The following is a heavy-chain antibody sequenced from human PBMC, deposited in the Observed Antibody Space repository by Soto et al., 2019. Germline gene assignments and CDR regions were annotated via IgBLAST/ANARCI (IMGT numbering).Heavy chain of an antibody. CDR1: GFTFSDYY. CDR2: ISSSTSTI. D-gene: IGHD6-19*01. V-gene: IGHV3-11*01. Sequence: GGSLRLSCAASGFTFSDYYMSWIRQAPGKGLEWVSYISSSTSTIYYADSVKGRFTVSRDNAKNSLYLQMNSLRAEDTAVYYCARVAVAVYFDYWGQGTLVTVSS. CDR3: ARVAVAVYFDY. J-gene: IGHJ4*02.